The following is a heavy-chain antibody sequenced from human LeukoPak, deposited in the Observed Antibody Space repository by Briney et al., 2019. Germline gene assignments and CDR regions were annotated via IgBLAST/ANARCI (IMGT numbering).Heavy chain of an antibody. Sequence: PGGSLRLSCAASGFTFSDYYMSWIRQAPGKGLEWVSYISSSGSTIYYADSVKGRFTISRDNAKNSLYLQMNSLRAEDTAVYYCARSHPRPAAHFDYWGQGTLVTVSS. V-gene: IGHV3-11*04. CDR3: ARSHPRPAAHFDY. D-gene: IGHD2-2*01. CDR2: ISSSGSTI. J-gene: IGHJ4*02. CDR1: GFTFSDYY.